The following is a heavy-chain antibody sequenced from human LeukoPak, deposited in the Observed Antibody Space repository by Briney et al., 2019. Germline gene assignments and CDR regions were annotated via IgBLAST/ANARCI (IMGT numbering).Heavy chain of an antibody. J-gene: IGHJ5*02. CDR2: INPNSGGT. D-gene: IGHD2-2*01. CDR1: GYTFTGYY. Sequence: ASVKVSCKASGYTFTGYYMHWVRQAPGQGLEWMGWINPNSGGTNYAQKFQGRVTMTRDTSISIAYMELSRLRSDDTAVYYCARDGFYCSSTSCYFGLDPWGQGTLVTVSS. CDR3: ARDGFYCSSTSCYFGLDP. V-gene: IGHV1-2*02.